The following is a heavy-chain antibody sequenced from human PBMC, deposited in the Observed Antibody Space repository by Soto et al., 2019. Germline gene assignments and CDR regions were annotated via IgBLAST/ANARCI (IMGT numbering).Heavy chain of an antibody. CDR3: AREVGATY. Sequence: QVQLVESGGGVVQPGRSLRLSCAASGFTFSSYAMHWVRQAPGKGLEWVAVISYDGSNKYYADSVKGRFTISRDNSKNTLYLQMNSLRAEDTAVYYCAREVGATYWGQGTLVTVSS. J-gene: IGHJ4*02. V-gene: IGHV3-30-3*01. CDR2: ISYDGSNK. CDR1: GFTFSSYA. D-gene: IGHD1-26*01.